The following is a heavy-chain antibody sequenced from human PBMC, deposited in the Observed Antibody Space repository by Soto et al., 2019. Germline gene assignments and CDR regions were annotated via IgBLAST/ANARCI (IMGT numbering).Heavy chain of an antibody. CDR1: GFSLTTSGLG. CDR2: IYWSGDE. V-gene: IGHV2-5*01. Sequence: GPTLGNATQTLTLTCSFSGFSLTTSGLGVVWIRQPPGKALEWLAHIYWSGDEHYRPSLKSRLSITKDASKNQVVLTMTNMDPVDTATYYCARGIATRPVFAFDVWGQGTMVTVSS. CDR3: ARGIATRPVFAFDV. D-gene: IGHD6-6*01. J-gene: IGHJ3*01.